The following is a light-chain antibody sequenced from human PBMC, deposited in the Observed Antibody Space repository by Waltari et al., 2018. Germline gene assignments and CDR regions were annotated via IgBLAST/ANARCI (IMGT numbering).Light chain of an antibody. CDR2: WAS. CDR1: QRILDSPNNKHY. V-gene: IGKV4-1*01. J-gene: IGKJ4*01. Sequence: DIVMTHSPDSLEPARGERATIHANSSQRILDSPNNKHYLAWHQQRPAQPPKLLIYWASTRESGVPDRFSGSGSGTDFTLTISSLQAEDVAVYYCQQYYSTPLTFGGGTKVEIK. CDR3: QQYYSTPLT.